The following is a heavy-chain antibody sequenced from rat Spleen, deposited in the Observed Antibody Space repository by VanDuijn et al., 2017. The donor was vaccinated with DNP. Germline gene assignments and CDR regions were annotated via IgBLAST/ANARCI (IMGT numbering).Heavy chain of an antibody. V-gene: IGHV5-25*01. Sequence: EVQLVESGGGLVQPGRSLKLSCAASGFIFNDYCMAWVRQAPRKGLEWVATISTSGGTPYHPDSVKGRFTISRDDAKSSLYLQMNSLKSEDTATYYCARGSTSIYWYFDFWGPGTMVTVSS. D-gene: IGHD3-1*01. CDR1: GFIFNDYC. CDR3: ARGSTSIYWYFDF. CDR2: ISTSGGTP. J-gene: IGHJ1*01.